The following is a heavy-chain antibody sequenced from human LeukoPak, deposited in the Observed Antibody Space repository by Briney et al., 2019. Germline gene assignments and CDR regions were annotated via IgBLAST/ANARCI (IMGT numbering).Heavy chain of an antibody. CDR3: ASLTGDIVATIDY. CDR2: ISSSSSYI. V-gene: IGHV3-21*01. CDR1: GFTFSSYS. D-gene: IGHD5-12*01. Sequence: PGGTLRLSCAASGFTFSSYSMNWVRQAPGKGLEWVSSISSSSSYIYYADSVKGRFTISRDNAKNSLYLQMNSLRAEDTAVYYCASLTGDIVATIDYWGQGALVTVSS. J-gene: IGHJ4*02.